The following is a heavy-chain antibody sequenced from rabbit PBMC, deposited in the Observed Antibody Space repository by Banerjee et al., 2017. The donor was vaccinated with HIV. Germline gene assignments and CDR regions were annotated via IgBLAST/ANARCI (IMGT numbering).Heavy chain of an antibody. CDR2: IYAGSTGST. Sequence: QEQLEESGGGLVQPEGSLTLTCTASGFDFSDYYYMCWVRQAPGKGLEWIACIYAGSTGSTYYASWAKGRFTISKTSSTTVTLQMTSLTAADTATYFCARGNSGNIYYNLWGQGTLVTVS. CDR1: GFDFSDYYY. V-gene: IGHV1S45*01. D-gene: IGHD8-1*01. J-gene: IGHJ4*01. CDR3: ARGNSGNIYYNL.